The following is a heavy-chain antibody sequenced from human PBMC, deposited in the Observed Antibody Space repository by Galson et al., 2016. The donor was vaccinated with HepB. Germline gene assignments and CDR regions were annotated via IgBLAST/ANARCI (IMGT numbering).Heavy chain of an antibody. CDR2: ISGSGGST. CDR1: GFTFNNYGSYP. J-gene: IGHJ6*04. CDR3: VQGSTAPAV. D-gene: IGHD1-26*01. V-gene: IGHV3-23*01. Sequence: SLRLSCAASGFTFNNYGSYPMNWVRQAPGKGLEWVSTISGSGGSTFYTDSVKGRFTISRDNSKNMVYLQMNSLRAEDTATYYCVQGSTAPAVWGKGTTVTVSS.